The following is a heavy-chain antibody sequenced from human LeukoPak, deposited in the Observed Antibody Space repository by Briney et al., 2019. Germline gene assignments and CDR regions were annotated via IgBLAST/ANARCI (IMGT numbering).Heavy chain of an antibody. D-gene: IGHD3-3*01. CDR3: ARDDFSREWLFNYYYSYGMDV. J-gene: IGHJ6*02. V-gene: IGHV3-9*01. Sequence: GRSLRLSCAASGFTFDDYAMHWVRQAPGKGLEWVSGISWNSGSIGYADSVKGRFTISRDNAKNSLYLQMNSLRAEDTAVYYCARDDFSREWLFNYYYSYGMDVWGQGTTVTVSS. CDR2: ISWNSGSI. CDR1: GFTFDDYA.